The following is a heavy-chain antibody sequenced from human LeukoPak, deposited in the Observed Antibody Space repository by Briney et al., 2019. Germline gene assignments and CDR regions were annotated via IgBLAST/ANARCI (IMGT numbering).Heavy chain of an antibody. V-gene: IGHV4-34*01. CDR1: GGSFSGYY. J-gene: IGHJ4*02. CDR3: ARGEWLRSWFAY. D-gene: IGHD5-12*01. CDR2: INHSGST. Sequence: SETLSLTCAVYGGSFSGYYWSWIRQPPGKGLEWIGEINHSGSTNYNPSLKSRVTISVDTSKNQFSLKLSSVTAADTAVYCCARGEWLRSWFAYWGQGTLVTVSS.